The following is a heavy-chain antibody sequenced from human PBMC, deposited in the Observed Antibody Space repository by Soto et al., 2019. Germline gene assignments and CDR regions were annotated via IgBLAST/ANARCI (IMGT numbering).Heavy chain of an antibody. CDR2: IKSKTDGGTT. CDR1: GFTFSNAW. J-gene: IGHJ4*02. CDR3: TTAPGSSSWYWGPWGRRLPNIDY. Sequence: GGSLRLSCAASGFTFSNAWMNWVRQAPGKGLEWVGRIKSKTDGGTTDYAAPVKGRFTISRDDSKNTLYLQMNSLKTEDTAVYYCTTAPGSSSWYWGPWGRRLPNIDYWGQGTLVTVSS. D-gene: IGHD6-13*01. V-gene: IGHV3-15*07.